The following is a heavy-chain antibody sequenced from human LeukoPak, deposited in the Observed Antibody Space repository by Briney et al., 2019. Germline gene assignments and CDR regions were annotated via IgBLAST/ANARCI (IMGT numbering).Heavy chain of an antibody. Sequence: GGSLRLSCAASGFSFRSYWMSWVRQAPGKGLEWVANIKQDGSEKYYLDSVKGRFTISRDNAQNSLYLQMNGLRVEDTVVYYCTRRLDDWGQGTLVTVSS. CDR1: GFSFRSYW. D-gene: IGHD3-16*01. J-gene: IGHJ4*02. V-gene: IGHV3-7*01. CDR2: IKQDGSEK. CDR3: TRRLDD.